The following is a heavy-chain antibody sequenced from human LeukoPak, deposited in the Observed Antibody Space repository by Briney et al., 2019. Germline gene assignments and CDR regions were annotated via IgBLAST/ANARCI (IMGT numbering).Heavy chain of an antibody. D-gene: IGHD2-2*01. CDR1: GFTFSNYW. V-gene: IGHV3-74*01. CDR3: ARSHAPYSSSSWLFAYYFDY. CDR2: IRSDGSST. Sequence: PGGSLRLSCAASGFTFSNYWMHWVRQVPGKGLEWVSRIRSDGSSTIYADSVKGRFTISRDNGKNTLYLQMNSLRDEDTAVYYCARSHAPYSSSSWLFAYYFDYWGQGTLVTVAS. J-gene: IGHJ4*02.